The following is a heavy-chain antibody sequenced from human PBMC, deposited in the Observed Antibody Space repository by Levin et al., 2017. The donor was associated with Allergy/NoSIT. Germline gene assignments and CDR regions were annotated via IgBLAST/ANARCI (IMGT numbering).Heavy chain of an antibody. CDR2: IFYNGNT. CDR3: ARSPGGRYGDLN. Sequence: SETLSLTCTVSGGSISGYYWSWIRQPPGKGLEWIGYIFYNGNTKYSPSVKSRVAISLDTPQSQFSLKLTSVTAADTAVYYCARSPGGRYGDLNWGPGTLVTVAS. D-gene: IGHD4-17*01. J-gene: IGHJ4*01. CDR1: GGSISGYY. V-gene: IGHV4-59*01.